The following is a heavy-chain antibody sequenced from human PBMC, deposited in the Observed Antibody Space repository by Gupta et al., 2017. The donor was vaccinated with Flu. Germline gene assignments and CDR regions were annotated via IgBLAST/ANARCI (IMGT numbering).Heavy chain of an antibody. V-gene: IGHV4-4*07. D-gene: IGHD3-3*01. Sequence: QVQLQESGPGLVKPSETLSLTCTVSGGSISSYYWSWIRQPAGKGLEWIGRIYTSGSTNYNPSLKSRVTMSVDTSKNQFSLKLSSVTAADTAAYYCARDRAYYDFWSGYYTSNSYYYYGMDVWGQGTTVTVSS. CDR1: GGSISSYY. J-gene: IGHJ6*02. CDR2: IYTSGST. CDR3: ARDRAYYDFWSGYYTSNSYYYYGMDV.